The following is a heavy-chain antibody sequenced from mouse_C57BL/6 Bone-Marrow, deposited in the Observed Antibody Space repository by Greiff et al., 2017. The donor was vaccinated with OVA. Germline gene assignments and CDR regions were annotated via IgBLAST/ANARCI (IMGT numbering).Heavy chain of an antibody. CDR1: GFSLTSYA. V-gene: IGHV2-9-1*01. Sequence: QVQLKESGPGLVAPSQSLSITCTVSGFSLTSYAISWVRQPPGKGLEWLGVIWTGGGTNYNSALKSRLSISKDNSKSQVFLKMNSLQTDDTARYYCASLRVVAPGYYFDYWGQGTTLTVSS. CDR3: ASLRVVAPGYYFDY. D-gene: IGHD1-1*01. CDR2: IWTGGGT. J-gene: IGHJ2*01.